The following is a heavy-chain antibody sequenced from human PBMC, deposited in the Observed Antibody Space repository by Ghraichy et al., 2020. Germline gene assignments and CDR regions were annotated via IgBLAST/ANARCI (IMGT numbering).Heavy chain of an antibody. J-gene: IGHJ6*02. D-gene: IGHD2-15*01. CDR2: ISDRSTNI. CDR1: GFTFRNYI. Sequence: GESLNISCAASGFTFRNYIMNWVRQAPGTGLEWISYISDRSTNIYYAESVKGRFTISRDNAKNSVYLQMNSLRVEDTAVYFCARVGYCSGGRCYSGLDVWGPGTTFIVSS. V-gene: IGHV3-48*01. CDR3: ARVGYCSGGRCYSGLDV.